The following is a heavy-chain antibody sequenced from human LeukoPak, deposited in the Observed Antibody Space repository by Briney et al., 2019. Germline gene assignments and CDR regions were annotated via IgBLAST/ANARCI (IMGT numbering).Heavy chain of an antibody. D-gene: IGHD2-2*01. V-gene: IGHV4-34*01. CDR1: GGSFSGYY. CDR3: ARSSYCSSTGCSSWFDP. J-gene: IGHJ5*02. CDR2: INHSGST. Sequence: SETLSLTCAVYGGSFSGYYWSWIRQPPGKGLEWIGEINHSGSTNYNPSLKSRVTISVDTSKNQFSLKLSSVTAADTAVYYCARSSYCSSTGCSSWFDPWGQGTLVTVSS.